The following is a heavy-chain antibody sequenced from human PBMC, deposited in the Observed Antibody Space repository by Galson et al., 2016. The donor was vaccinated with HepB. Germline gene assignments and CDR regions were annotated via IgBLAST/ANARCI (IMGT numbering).Heavy chain of an antibody. CDR2: IYHRGTT. J-gene: IGHJ4*02. D-gene: IGHD1-14*01. CDR1: GGSISSNIYL. CDR3: ARLVHGGTFFDS. Sequence: SETLSLTCTVSGGSISSNIYLWAWVRQPPGKGLEWIGTIYHRGTTYYNPSLKSRLTMDVDTSKNQFSLKLSSVTAADTSVYYCARLVHGGTFFDSWGQGTLVTVSS. V-gene: IGHV4-39*01.